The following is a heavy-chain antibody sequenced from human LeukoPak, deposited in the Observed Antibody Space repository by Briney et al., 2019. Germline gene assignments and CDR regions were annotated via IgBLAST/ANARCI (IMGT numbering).Heavy chain of an antibody. CDR1: GFTFTSYG. V-gene: IGHV3-48*04. J-gene: IGHJ4*02. D-gene: IGHD3-22*01. Sequence: SGGDLVQPGGSLRLSCAASGFTFTSYGLNWVRQAPGKGLEWVSYISSSGSTIYYADSVKGRFTISRDNAKNSLYLQMNSLRAEDTAVYYCARGGYYDSSGYYYVVYWGQGTLVTVSS. CDR2: ISSSGSTI. CDR3: ARGGYYDSSGYYYVVY.